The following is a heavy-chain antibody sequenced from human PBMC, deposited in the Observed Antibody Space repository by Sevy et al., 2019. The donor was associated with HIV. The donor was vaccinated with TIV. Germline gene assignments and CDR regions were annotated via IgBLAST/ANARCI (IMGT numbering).Heavy chain of an antibody. V-gene: IGHV3-30*02. D-gene: IGHD5-12*01. J-gene: IGHJ4*02. Sequence: GGSLRLSCIESGFTLSNYDIHWVRQAAGKGLEWVAFIRYDGSIQYYADSVKGRFTISRDNSKNTLYLQQNSLRPEDPAIYYCAKRGSKRGYALGYWGQGTLVTVSS. CDR1: GFTLSNYD. CDR2: IRYDGSIQ. CDR3: AKRGSKRGYALGY.